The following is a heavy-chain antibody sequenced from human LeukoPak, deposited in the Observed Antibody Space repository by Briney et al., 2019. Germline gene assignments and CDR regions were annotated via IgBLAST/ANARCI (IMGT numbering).Heavy chain of an antibody. CDR1: GFTFSSYA. CDR3: ARWLYSSGLGGFDY. J-gene: IGHJ4*02. Sequence: PGGSLRLSCAAPGFTFSSYAMHWVRQAPGKGLEWVAVISYDGSNKYYADSVKGRFTISRDNFKNTLYLQMNSLRAEDTAVYYCARWLYSSGLGGFDYWGQGTLVTVSS. V-gene: IGHV3-30*04. D-gene: IGHD6-19*01. CDR2: ISYDGSNK.